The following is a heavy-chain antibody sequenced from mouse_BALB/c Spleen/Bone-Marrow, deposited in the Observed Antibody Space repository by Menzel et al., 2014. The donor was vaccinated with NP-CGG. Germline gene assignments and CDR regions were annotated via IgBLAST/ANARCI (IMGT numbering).Heavy chain of an antibody. V-gene: IGHV5-17*02. CDR1: EFTFSSFG. J-gene: IGHJ2*01. D-gene: IGHD4-1*01. Sequence: EVQRVESGGGLVQPGGSRKLSCAASEFTFSSFGMHWVRQAPEKGLEWVAYINSGSSTIYYADTVKGRFTISRDNPKNTLFLQMTSLRSEDTAMYYCTRGGNWDDFDYWGQGTTLAVSS. CDR3: TRGGNWDDFDY. CDR2: INSGSSTI.